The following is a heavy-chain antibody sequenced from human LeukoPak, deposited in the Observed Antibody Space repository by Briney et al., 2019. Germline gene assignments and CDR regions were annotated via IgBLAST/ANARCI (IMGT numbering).Heavy chain of an antibody. J-gene: IGHJ4*02. D-gene: IGHD6-13*01. CDR2: INPTGGST. Sequence: ASVTVSCKASGYTFTTYYRHWVRQAPGQGLEWMGIINPTGGSTTYAQKFQGRVTMTRATSTSTVFMEVNSLRSEDTAVYYCALYSSTWYWGQGTLVTVSS. CDR1: GYTFTTYY. CDR3: ALYSSTWY. V-gene: IGHV1-46*01.